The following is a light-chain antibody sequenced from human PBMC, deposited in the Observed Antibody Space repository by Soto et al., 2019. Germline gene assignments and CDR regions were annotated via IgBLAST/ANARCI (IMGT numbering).Light chain of an antibody. CDR3: AAWDDSLSGRV. CDR2: RNN. CDR1: SSNIGNNY. Sequence: QSVLTQPPSASGTPGQRVTISCSGSSSNIGNNYVYWYQQFPGTAPKLLIYRNNQRPSGVPDRFSASKSGTSASLAISGLRSEDEADYYCAAWDDSLSGRVFGGGTKLTVL. V-gene: IGLV1-47*01. J-gene: IGLJ2*01.